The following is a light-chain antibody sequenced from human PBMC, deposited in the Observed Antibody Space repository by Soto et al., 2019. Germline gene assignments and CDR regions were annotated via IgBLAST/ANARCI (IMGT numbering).Light chain of an antibody. Sequence: EIVMTQSPLTLPVTPGAPASISCRSRQSLLYNNTYNYLDWYVQKPGQSPQLLIYFGSNRAPGVPDRFSGSGSGTDFTLKINRVEAEDVGTYYCMQALQSLTFGQGTRLEI. V-gene: IGKV2-28*01. CDR3: MQALQSLT. CDR1: QSLLYNNTYNY. J-gene: IGKJ5*01. CDR2: FGS.